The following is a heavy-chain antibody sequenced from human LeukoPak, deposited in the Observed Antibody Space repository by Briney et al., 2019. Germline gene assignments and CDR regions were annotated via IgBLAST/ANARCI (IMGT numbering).Heavy chain of an antibody. J-gene: IGHJ6*02. CDR2: IKQDGSEK. D-gene: IGHD3-3*01. CDR1: GFTFSSYW. CDR3: ARDCYDFWSGYLYGMDV. Sequence: PGGSLRLSCAASGFTFSSYWMSWVRQAPGKGLEWVANIKQDGSEKYCVDSVKGRFTISRDNAKNSLYLQMNSLRAEDTAVYYCARDCYDFWSGYLYGMDVWGQGTTVTVSS. V-gene: IGHV3-7*01.